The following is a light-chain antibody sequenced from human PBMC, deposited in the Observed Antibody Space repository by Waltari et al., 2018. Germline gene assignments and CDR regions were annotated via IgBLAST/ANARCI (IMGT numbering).Light chain of an antibody. V-gene: IGLV2-14*03. J-gene: IGLJ2*01. CDR3: SSYTTTNTLEVI. CDR2: HVN. Sequence: QSALTQPASVSGSPGQSITISCTGTSSDIGVSNYVSWYQQHPGKAPKLLIYHVNTRPSGVSNRVSGSKSGNTASLTISGLQAEDESDYYCSSYTTTNTLEVIFGIGTKLTVL. CDR1: SSDIGVSNY.